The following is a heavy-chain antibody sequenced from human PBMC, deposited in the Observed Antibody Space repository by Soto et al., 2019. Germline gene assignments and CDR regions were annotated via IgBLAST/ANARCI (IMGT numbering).Heavy chain of an antibody. Sequence: VASVKVSCKXSGYTFTGYYMHWVRQAPGQGLEWMGWINPNSGGTNYAQKFQGRVTMTRDTSINTAYMELSNLRSDDTAVYYCARTSWFDPWGQGTLVTVSS. CDR1: GYTFTGYY. V-gene: IGHV1-2*02. CDR2: INPNSGGT. J-gene: IGHJ5*02. CDR3: ARTSWFDP.